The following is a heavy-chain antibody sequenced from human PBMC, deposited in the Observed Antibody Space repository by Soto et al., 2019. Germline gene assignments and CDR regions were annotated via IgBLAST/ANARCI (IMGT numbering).Heavy chain of an antibody. J-gene: IGHJ4*02. D-gene: IGHD3-3*01. Sequence: PGGSLRLSCAASGFTVSSNYMSWVRQAPGKGLEWVSVIYSGGSTYYADSVKGRFTISRDNSKNTLYLQMNSLRAEDTAVYYCARALRFLEWLPDYWGQGTLVTVSS. CDR1: GFTVSSNY. CDR2: IYSGGST. V-gene: IGHV3-53*01. CDR3: ARALRFLEWLPDY.